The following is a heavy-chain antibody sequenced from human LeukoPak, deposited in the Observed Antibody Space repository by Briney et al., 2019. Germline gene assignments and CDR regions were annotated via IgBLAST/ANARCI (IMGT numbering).Heavy chain of an antibody. CDR1: GFTFTSYA. Sequence: GGSLRLSCAASGFTFTSYAMSWVRQAPGKGLEWVSAISGRGGSTYYADSVKGRFTISRDNSKNTLYLQMNSLRAEDTAVYYCAKAWSMIVVVSDFWAQGTLVTVSS. D-gene: IGHD3-22*01. CDR2: ISGRGGST. V-gene: IGHV3-23*01. J-gene: IGHJ4*02. CDR3: AKAWSMIVVVSDF.